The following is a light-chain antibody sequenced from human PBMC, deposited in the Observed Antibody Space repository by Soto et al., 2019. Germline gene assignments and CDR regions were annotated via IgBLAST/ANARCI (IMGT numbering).Light chain of an antibody. CDR1: QSVSSSY. V-gene: IGKV3-20*01. Sequence: IVLTQSPATLSLSPGERATLSCRASQSVSSSYLAWYQQRPRQALRLRIYRVSSRATGIPDRLSGSGSGTDFTLTNSRPEPEDLPAKYCQSYCTAWWTFGQGTQV. J-gene: IGKJ1*01. CDR2: RVS. CDR3: QSYCTAWWT.